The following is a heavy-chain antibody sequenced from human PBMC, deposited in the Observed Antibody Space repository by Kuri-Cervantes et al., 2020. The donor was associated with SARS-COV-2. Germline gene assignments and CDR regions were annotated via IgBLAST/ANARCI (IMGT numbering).Heavy chain of an antibody. V-gene: IGHV4-34*01. CDR1: GGSFSGYY. Sequence: GSLRLSCAVYGGSFSGYYWSWIRQPPGKGLGWIGEINHSGSTNYNPSLKSRVTISVDTSKNQFSLKLSSVTAADTAVYYCARRGPTTVTTFTSLAEVGFQHWGQGTLVTVSS. J-gene: IGHJ1*01. CDR2: INHSGST. CDR3: ARRGPTTVTTFTSLAEVGFQH. D-gene: IGHD4-17*01.